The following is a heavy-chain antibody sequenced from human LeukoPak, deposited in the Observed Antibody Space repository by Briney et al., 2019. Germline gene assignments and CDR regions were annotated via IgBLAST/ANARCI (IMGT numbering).Heavy chain of an antibody. Sequence: PGGSLRLSCAASGFTFSNAWMSWVRQAPGKGLEWVGRIKSKTDGGTTDYAAPVKGRFTISRDDSKNTLYLQMNSLKTEDTAVYYCTTGPSGILTGYHHYWGQGTLVTVSS. V-gene: IGHV3-15*01. J-gene: IGHJ4*02. CDR3: TTGPSGILTGYHHY. CDR1: GFTFSNAW. CDR2: IKSKTDGGTT. D-gene: IGHD3-9*01.